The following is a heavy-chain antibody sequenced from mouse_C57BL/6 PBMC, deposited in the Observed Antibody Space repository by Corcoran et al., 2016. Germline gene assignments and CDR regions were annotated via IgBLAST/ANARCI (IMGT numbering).Heavy chain of an antibody. CDR1: GYTFTDYN. J-gene: IGHJ2*01. D-gene: IGHD3-2*02. V-gene: IGHV1-22*01. Sequence: EVQLQQSGPELVKPGASVKMSCKASGYTFTDYNMHWVKQSHGKSLEWIGYINPNNGGTSYNQKFKGKATLTVNKSSSTAYMELRSLTSEDSAVYYCARRKTFSEDFDYWGQGTTLTVSS. CDR3: ARRKTFSEDFDY. CDR2: INPNNGGT.